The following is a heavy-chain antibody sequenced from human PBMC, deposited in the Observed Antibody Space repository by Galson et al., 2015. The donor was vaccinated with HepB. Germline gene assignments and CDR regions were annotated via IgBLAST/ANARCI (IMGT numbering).Heavy chain of an antibody. CDR2: IYWDDDQ. D-gene: IGHD6-19*01. CDR3: AHTRAGDNWFDP. CDR1: EFSLESSGVG. J-gene: IGHJ5*02. Sequence: PALVKPTQTLTLTCTFSEFSLESSGVGVAWIRQPPGKALEWLALIYWDDDQRYSPSLKSRLTITKDTSKNQVVLTMTKMDPLDTATYYCAHTRAGDNWFDPWGQGTLVTVSS. V-gene: IGHV2-5*02.